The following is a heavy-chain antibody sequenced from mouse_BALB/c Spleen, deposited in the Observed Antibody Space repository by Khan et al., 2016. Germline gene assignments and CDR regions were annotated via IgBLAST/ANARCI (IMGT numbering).Heavy chain of an antibody. CDR1: GYTFTDYA. CDR2: ISTYYGET. J-gene: IGHJ4*01. CDR3: AREGLNYDYAMDD. V-gene: IGHV1S137*01. Sequence: QVQLQQSGAELVRPGVSVKISCKGSGYTFTDYAMHWVKQSHAKRLEWIGVISTYYGETRYNQKFEGKATMTVDKSSSTAYMELARLTSEDSAIYDCAREGLNYDYAMDDWGQGTSVTVSS. D-gene: IGHD2-1*01.